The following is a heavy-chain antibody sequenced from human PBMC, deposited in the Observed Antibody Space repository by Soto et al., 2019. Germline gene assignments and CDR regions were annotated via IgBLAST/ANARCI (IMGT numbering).Heavy chain of an antibody. CDR1: GFPFSRCD. Sequence: GGSLLLSCATSGFPFSRCDMNWVRPAAGKGLEWVSFISSSASYMYYADSVKGRFTISRDNSKKSLYLQMNSLRADDTAVYYCARECVDTVTSITIPFDYWGQGALVTVSS. J-gene: IGHJ4*02. CDR2: ISSSASYM. D-gene: IGHD5-12*01. CDR3: ARECVDTVTSITIPFDY. V-gene: IGHV3-21*01.